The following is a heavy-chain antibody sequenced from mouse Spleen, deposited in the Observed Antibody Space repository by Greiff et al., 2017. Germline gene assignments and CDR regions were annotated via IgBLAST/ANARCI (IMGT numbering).Heavy chain of an antibody. D-gene: IGHD1-1*01. J-gene: IGHJ1*01. CDR2: ISSGGSYT. V-gene: IGHV5-9-1*01. CDR3: ATYYYGSSYRYFDV. Sequence: EVMLVESGGGLVKPGGSLKLSCAASGFTFSSYAMSWVRQTPEKRLEWVATISSGGSYTYYPDSVKGRFTISRDNAKNTLYLQMSSLRSEDTAMYYCATYYYGSSYRYFDVWGAGTTVTVSS. CDR1: GFTFSSYA.